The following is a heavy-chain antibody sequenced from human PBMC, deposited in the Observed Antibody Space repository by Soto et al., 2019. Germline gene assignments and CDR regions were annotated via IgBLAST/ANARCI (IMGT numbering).Heavy chain of an antibody. CDR2: INHSGST. CDR1: GGSFSGYI. D-gene: IGHD1-26*01. V-gene: IGHV4-34*01. J-gene: IGHJ4*02. CDR3: ARGLMGASYYSGGWYSFDY. Sequence: QVQLQQWGAGLLKPSETLSLTCADYGGSFSGYIWCWIRQPPGKGLQWIGQINHSGSTNYNPSLKSRVTISLHTSTRHFSLELSSVTAAATVVYYCARGLMGASYYSGGWYSFDYWGQGTLVSVSS.